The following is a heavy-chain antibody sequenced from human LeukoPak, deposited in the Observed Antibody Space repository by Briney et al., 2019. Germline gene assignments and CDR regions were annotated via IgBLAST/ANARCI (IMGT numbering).Heavy chain of an antibody. J-gene: IGHJ4*02. D-gene: IGHD3-10*01. CDR1: GFTFRNYW. Sequence: QPGGSLRLSCAASGFTFRNYWMHWVRQAPGKGLVWVSHINIDGSTTNYADSVKGRLTVSRDNAKNTLYLQMNSLRVEDTAVYYCARYDYFGSGTSNWGQGTLVTVSS. V-gene: IGHV3-74*01. CDR3: ARYDYFGSGTSN. CDR2: INIDGSTT.